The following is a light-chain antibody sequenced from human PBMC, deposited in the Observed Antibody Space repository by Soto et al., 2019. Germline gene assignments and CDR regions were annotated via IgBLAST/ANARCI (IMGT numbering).Light chain of an antibody. CDR1: QSVNSNY. J-gene: IGKJ1*01. V-gene: IGKV3-20*01. Sequence: DIVLTQSPGTLSLSPGERATLSCRASQSVNSNYLAWYQHKPGQAPRLLMSDASSRATGIPDRFSGSGSGTDFTLTISRLEPEDFAVYYCQQFGGSPLRTFGQGTKVELK. CDR2: DAS. CDR3: QQFGGSPLRT.